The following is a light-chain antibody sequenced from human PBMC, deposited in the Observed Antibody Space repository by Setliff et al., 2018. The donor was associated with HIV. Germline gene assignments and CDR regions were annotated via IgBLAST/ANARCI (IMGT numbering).Light chain of an antibody. V-gene: IGLV2-14*01. Sequence: QSVLTQPRSVSGSPGHSVTISCTGTRSDVGGYNSVSWYQQLPGKAPKLIIYDVSKRPSGVSNRFSGSKSANTASLTISGLQAEDEADYYCSSYTSSSTYVFGTGTKV. CDR2: DVS. CDR1: RSDVGGYNS. CDR3: SSYTSSSTYV. J-gene: IGLJ1*01.